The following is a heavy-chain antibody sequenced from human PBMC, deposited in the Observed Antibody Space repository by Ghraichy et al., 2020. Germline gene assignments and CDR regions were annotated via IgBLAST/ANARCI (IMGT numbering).Heavy chain of an antibody. Sequence: SCSASGFPFSRYVMDWVRQAPGKGLEFVSAINTNGGITHYADSVRGRFTISRDNSKNTVYLEMTSLRPEDTAVYYCVKGLTTYAFDYWGQGTLFTFSS. CDR1: GFPFSRYV. J-gene: IGHJ4*02. V-gene: IGHV3-64D*09. CDR3: VKGLTTYAFDY. D-gene: IGHD2/OR15-2a*01. CDR2: INTNGGIT.